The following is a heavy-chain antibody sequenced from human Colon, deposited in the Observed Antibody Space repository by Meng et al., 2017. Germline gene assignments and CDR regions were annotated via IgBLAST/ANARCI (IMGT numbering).Heavy chain of an antibody. CDR1: GDSVSSNDAT. CDR3: ARLVGNSWLPD. V-gene: IGHV6-1*01. Sequence: QRHQSCPGLVKPPQTLSPPCALSGDSVSSNDATWTWIRQSPSRGREWLGRTFYRAKWISDYAVSLESRITINPDTSKNQFTLQLNSVTPEDTAVYYCARLVGNSWLPDWGQGTLVTAPQ. J-gene: IGHJ4*02. D-gene: IGHD6-13*01. CDR2: TFYRAKWIS.